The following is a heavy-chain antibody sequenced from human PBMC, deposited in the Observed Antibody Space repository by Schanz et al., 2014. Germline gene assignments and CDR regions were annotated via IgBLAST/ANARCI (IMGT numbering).Heavy chain of an antibody. CDR3: ATIPRGNIYGYFDY. D-gene: IGHD5-18*01. CDR1: GVSISSHY. V-gene: IGHV4-59*11. CDR2: LFNSERA. J-gene: IGHJ4*02. Sequence: QVQLRESGPGPVKPSETLSLTCTVSGVSISSHYWSWVRQAPGEGLEWIGYLFNSERAKYNPSLESRITMSLDTSKSQFSLRLRYVTAADTAVYYCATIPRGNIYGYFDYWGQGTLVTVSS.